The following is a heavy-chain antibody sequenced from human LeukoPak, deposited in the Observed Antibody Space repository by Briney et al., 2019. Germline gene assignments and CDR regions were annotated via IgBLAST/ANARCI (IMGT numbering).Heavy chain of an antibody. CDR3: AKGVLRGSSRYDLDY. D-gene: IGHD5-12*01. J-gene: IGHJ4*02. CDR1: GFTFSNYA. CDR2: ISDSDGST. V-gene: IGHV3-23*01. Sequence: GGSLRLSCVASGFTFSNYAMNWVRQAPGKGLEWVSAISDSDGSTYYADSVKGRFTISRDNSKNTLYPKMNSLRAEDTAVYYCAKGVLRGSSRYDLDYWGQGVLVTVSS.